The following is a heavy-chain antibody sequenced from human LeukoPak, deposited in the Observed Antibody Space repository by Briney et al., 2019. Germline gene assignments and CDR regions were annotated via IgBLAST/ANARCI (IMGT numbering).Heavy chain of an antibody. CDR2: VYYGGNT. Sequence: SETLSLTCTVSGGSISSSSHYWDWVRQPPGKGLEWIGNVYYGGNTFYNSSLESRVTISVDMSKNQFSLKLSSLTAADTAVYYCARQRADYFYHYLDVWGKGTSVTVSS. CDR3: ARQRADYFYHYLDV. J-gene: IGHJ6*03. V-gene: IGHV4-39*01. CDR1: GGSISSSSHY.